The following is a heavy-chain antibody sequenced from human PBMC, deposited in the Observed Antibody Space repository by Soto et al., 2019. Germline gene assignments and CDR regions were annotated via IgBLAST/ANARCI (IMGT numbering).Heavy chain of an antibody. V-gene: IGHV4-31*03. CDR3: ARDLGYCSSTSCYNGEFDP. J-gene: IGHJ5*02. D-gene: IGHD2-2*02. CDR1: GGSISSGGYY. Sequence: SETLSLTCTVSGGSISSGGYYWSWIRQHPGKGLEWIGYIYYSGSTYYNPSLKSRVTITRDTSASTAYMELSSLRSEDTAVYYCARDLGYCSSTSCYNGEFDPWGQGTLVTVSS. CDR2: IYYSGST.